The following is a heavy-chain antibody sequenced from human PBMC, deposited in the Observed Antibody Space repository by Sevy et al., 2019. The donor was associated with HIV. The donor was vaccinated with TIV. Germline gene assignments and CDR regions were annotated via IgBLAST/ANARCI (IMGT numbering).Heavy chain of an antibody. V-gene: IGHV3-21*01. CDR2: ISSSSSYI. J-gene: IGHJ6*03. Sequence: GSLRLSCAASGFTFSSYSMNWVRQAPGKGLEWVSSISSSSSYIYYADSVKDRFTISRDNAKNSLYLQMNSLRAEDTAVYYCAREPGIAAAGTNYYYYYMDVWGKGTTVTVSS. D-gene: IGHD6-13*01. CDR1: GFTFSSYS. CDR3: AREPGIAAAGTNYYYYYMDV.